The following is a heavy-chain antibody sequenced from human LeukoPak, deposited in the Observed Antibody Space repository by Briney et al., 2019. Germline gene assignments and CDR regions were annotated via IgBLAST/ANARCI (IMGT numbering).Heavy chain of an antibody. D-gene: IGHD1-14*01. CDR1: GFTFSSYS. Sequence: GGSLRLSCAASGFTFSSYSMNWVRQAPGKGLEWVSSISSSDTYIYHADSVKGRFTISRDNAKNSMYLQMNSLTAEDTAVYFCARDAALLPGKYYYYMDVWGKGTTVIVSS. V-gene: IGHV3-21*01. CDR3: ARDAALLPGKYYYYMDV. CDR2: ISSSDTYI. J-gene: IGHJ6*03.